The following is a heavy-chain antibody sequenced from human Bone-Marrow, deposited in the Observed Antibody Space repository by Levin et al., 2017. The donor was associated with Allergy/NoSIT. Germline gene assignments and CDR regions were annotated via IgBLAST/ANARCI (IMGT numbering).Heavy chain of an antibody. V-gene: IGHV3-23*02. CDR1: GFTFSSYA. CDR2: ISRSGDNT. CDR3: AKDRLRYSSTWSERHKYYYYGMDV. D-gene: IGHD6-19*01. J-gene: IGHJ6*02. Sequence: GESLKISCAASGFTFSSYAMTWVRQAPGKGLEWVSSISRSGDNTNYVDSVKGRFTLSRDNSEYRVHLQMNSLRAEDTAVYYCAKDRLRYSSTWSERHKYYYYGMDVWGQGTTVTVSS.